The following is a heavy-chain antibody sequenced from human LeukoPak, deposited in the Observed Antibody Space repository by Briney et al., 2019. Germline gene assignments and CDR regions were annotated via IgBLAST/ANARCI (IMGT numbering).Heavy chain of an antibody. D-gene: IGHD3-22*01. CDR2: ISSSGSTI. CDR3: ARQNYYDSSGYYST. Sequence: GGSLRLSCAASGFTFSDYYMSWIRQAPGKGLEWVSYISSSGSTIYYADSVKGRFTISRDNAKNSLYLQMNSLRAEDTAAYYCARQNYYDSSGYYSTWGQGTLVTVYS. V-gene: IGHV3-11*01. CDR1: GFTFSDYY. J-gene: IGHJ5*02.